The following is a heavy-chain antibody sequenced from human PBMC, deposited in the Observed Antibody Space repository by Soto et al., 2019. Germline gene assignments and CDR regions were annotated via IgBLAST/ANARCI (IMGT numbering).Heavy chain of an antibody. CDR2: ISAYNGNT. V-gene: IGHV1-18*01. Sequence: QDQLVQSGVEVKKPGASVKVSCKASGYSFTNYGITWVRQAPGQGFEWMGWISAYNGNTNYAQKFQGRVTLPTDASTSTAYVELRSLRSDDTAVYYCARDRGVAPPVAGNTHYYYYMDVWGKGTTVTVSS. CDR1: GYSFTNYG. D-gene: IGHD6-19*01. CDR3: ARDRGVAPPVAGNTHYYYYMDV. J-gene: IGHJ6*03.